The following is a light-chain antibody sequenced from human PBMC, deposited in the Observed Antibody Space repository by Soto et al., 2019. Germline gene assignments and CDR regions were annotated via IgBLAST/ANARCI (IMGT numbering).Light chain of an antibody. CDR1: ISKIAAGFD. CDR2: GNG. CDR3: KSYDSSLSSYV. J-gene: IGLJ1*01. V-gene: IGLV1-40*01. Sequence: QSLLRHAACVSRAPGQRSPLSCTGTISKIAAGFDVNWYQQLPGTAPKLLIYGNGNRPSGVPGRFSGSNYGTSASLAITGLQAEDEADDYCKSYDSSLSSYVFGTGTKVTVL.